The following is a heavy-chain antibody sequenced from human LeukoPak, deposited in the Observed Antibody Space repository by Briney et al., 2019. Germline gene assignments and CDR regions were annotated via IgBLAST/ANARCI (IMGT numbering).Heavy chain of an antibody. Sequence: SETLSLTCGVYGGSFSGYYWSWMRQPPGKGLEWIGEINHSGSTNHNPSLKSRVTISVDTSKNQFFLKLTSVTAADTAVYYCARGRNWNYGGWFDPWGQGTLVTVSS. CDR3: ARGRNWNYGGWFDP. CDR2: INHSGST. J-gene: IGHJ5*02. D-gene: IGHD1-7*01. V-gene: IGHV4-34*01. CDR1: GGSFSGYY.